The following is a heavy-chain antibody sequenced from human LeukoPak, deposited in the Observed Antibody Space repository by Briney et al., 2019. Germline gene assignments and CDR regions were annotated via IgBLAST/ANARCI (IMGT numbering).Heavy chain of an antibody. D-gene: IGHD3-10*01. Sequence: GRSLRLSCAASGFTFSSYGMHWVRQAPGKGLEWVAVIWYDGSNKYYADSVKGRFTISRDNSKNTLYLQMNSLRAEDTAVYYCARYPYYGSGSYANAFDIWGQGTMVTVSS. CDR1: GFTFSSYG. CDR2: IWYDGSNK. CDR3: ARYPYYGSGSYANAFDI. V-gene: IGHV3-33*01. J-gene: IGHJ3*02.